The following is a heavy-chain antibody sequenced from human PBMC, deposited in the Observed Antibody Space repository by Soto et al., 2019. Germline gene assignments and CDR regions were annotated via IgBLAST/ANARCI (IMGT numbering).Heavy chain of an antibody. V-gene: IGHV3-21*01. D-gene: IGHD3-3*01. CDR1: GFTFSSYS. CDR3: ARELYDFWSGYCPDY. Sequence: EVQLVESGGGLVKPGGSLRLSCAASGFTFSSYSMNWVRQAPGKGLEWVSSISSSSSYIYYADSVKGRFTISRDNAKNSLYLQMNSLRAEDTAVYYCARELYDFWSGYCPDYWGQGTLVTVSS. J-gene: IGHJ4*02. CDR2: ISSSSSYI.